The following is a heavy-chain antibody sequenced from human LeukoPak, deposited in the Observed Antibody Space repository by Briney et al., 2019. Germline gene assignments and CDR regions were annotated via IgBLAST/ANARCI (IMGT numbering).Heavy chain of an antibody. J-gene: IGHJ4*02. CDR3: ARDGGYSYGFGPWQPLFLFDY. CDR1: GFTFSSYG. D-gene: IGHD5-18*01. Sequence: PGGSLRLSCAASGFTFSSYGMHWVRQAPGKGLEWVAVIWYDGTNKYYADSVKGRFTISRDNSKNTLYLQMNSLRVEDTAVYYCARDGGYSYGFGPWQPLFLFDYWGQGTLVTVSS. V-gene: IGHV3-33*01. CDR2: IWYDGTNK.